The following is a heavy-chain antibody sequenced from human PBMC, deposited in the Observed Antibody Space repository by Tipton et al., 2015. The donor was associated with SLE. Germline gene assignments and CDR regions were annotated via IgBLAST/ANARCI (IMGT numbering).Heavy chain of an antibody. CDR2: VYDIGIT. CDR1: GGSISNYY. D-gene: IGHD1-26*01. V-gene: IGHV4-4*09. Sequence: GLVKPSETLSLTCSVSGGSISNYYWCWVRQTPGKGLEWIGYVYDIGITNYNPSLRDRATISVDTSKNQFSLKLSSVTAADTAVYFCARFLGGPGHSDFWGRGTLVTVSS. CDR3: ARFLGGPGHSDF. J-gene: IGHJ2*01.